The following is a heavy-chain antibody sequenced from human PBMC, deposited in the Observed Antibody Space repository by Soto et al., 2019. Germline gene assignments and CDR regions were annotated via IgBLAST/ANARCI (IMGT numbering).Heavy chain of an antibody. CDR3: ARTGYSSSWSTDY. J-gene: IGHJ4*02. D-gene: IGHD6-13*01. CDR1: GGSFSGYY. V-gene: IGHV4-34*01. CDR2: INHSGST. Sequence: SETLSLTCAVYGGSFSGYYWSWIRQPPGKGLEWIGEINHSGSTNYNPSLKSRVTISVDTSKNQFSLKLSSVTAADTAVYYCARTGYSSSWSTDYWGQGTLVTVSS.